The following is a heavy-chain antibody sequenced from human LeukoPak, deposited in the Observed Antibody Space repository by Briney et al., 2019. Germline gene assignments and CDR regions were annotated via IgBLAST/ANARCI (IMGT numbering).Heavy chain of an antibody. V-gene: IGHV4-39*01. Sequence: PSETLSLTCTVSGGSISSSSYYWGWIRQPPGKGLEWIGSIYYSGSTYYNPSLKSRVTISVDTSKSQFSLKLSSVTAADTAVYYCARRYYDFWSGYLSFDYWGQGTLVTVSS. J-gene: IGHJ4*02. D-gene: IGHD3-3*01. CDR2: IYYSGST. CDR1: GGSISSSSYY. CDR3: ARRYYDFWSGYLSFDY.